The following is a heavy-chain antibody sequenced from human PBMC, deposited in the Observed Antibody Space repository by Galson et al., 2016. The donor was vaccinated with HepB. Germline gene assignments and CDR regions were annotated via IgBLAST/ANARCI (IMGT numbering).Heavy chain of an antibody. Sequence: ETLSLTCAVSGDSISRRNWWSWVRQPPGKGLEWIGEIHYSENTNYIPSLDSRATISLDRPKNQFSLRLSSVTAADTAVYYGARKSSYQSSGYIYWYFDIWGRGTLVTVSS. D-gene: IGHD3-22*01. V-gene: IGHV4-4*02. CDR3: ARKSSYQSSGYIYWYFDI. CDR2: IHYSENT. CDR1: GDSISRRNW. J-gene: IGHJ2*01.